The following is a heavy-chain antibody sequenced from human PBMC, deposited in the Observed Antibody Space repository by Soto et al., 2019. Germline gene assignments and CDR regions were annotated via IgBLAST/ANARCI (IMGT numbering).Heavy chain of an antibody. CDR2: FDPEDGET. Sequence: QVQLVQSGAEVKKPGASVKVSCKVSGYTLTELSMHWVRQAPGKGLEWMGGFDPEDGETIYAQKFQGRVTMTEDTSTATAYMEMSSLRSEDTAVYYCATFSVVCSTSCSTRGFDYWGQGTLVTVSS. J-gene: IGHJ4*02. CDR3: ATFSVVCSTSCSTRGFDY. V-gene: IGHV1-24*01. CDR1: GYTLTELS. D-gene: IGHD2-2*01.